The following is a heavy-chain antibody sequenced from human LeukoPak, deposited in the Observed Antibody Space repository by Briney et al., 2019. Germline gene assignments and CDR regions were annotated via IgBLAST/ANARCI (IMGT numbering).Heavy chain of an antibody. CDR2: IYGSGSS. J-gene: IGHJ5*02. V-gene: IGHV4-4*07. CDR1: GASINGYF. CDR3: SRDMVRETLMYWFDP. D-gene: IGHD3-10*01. Sequence: PSETLSLTCTVSGASINGYFWSWIRQTDGGGLEWIGRIYGSGSSNYNPSFESRVTVSSDTSINQFSLELRSVTAADTAVYYCSRDMVRETLMYWFDPWGPGIVVTVSS.